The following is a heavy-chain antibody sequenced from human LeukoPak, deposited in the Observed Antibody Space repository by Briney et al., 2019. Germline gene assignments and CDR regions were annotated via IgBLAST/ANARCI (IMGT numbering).Heavy chain of an antibody. CDR3: ARGRRAVGYCSSTSCYTPPGY. V-gene: IGHV4-34*01. CDR2: INHSGST. Sequence: SETLSLTCAVYGGSFSGYYWSWIRQPPGKGLEWIGEINHSGSTNYNPSLKSRVTISVDTSKNQFSLKLSSVTAADTAVYYCARGRRAVGYCSSTSCYTPPGYWGQGTLVTSPQ. J-gene: IGHJ4*02. CDR1: GGSFSGYY. D-gene: IGHD2-2*02.